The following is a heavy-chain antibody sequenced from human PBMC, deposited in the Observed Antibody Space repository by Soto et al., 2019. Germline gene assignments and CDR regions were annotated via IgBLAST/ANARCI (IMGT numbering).Heavy chain of an antibody. CDR3: AHRILRTVFGLVTTTAIYFDF. J-gene: IGHJ4*02. V-gene: IGHV2-5*02. CDR2: IYWDDDK. D-gene: IGHD3-3*01. CDR1: GFSLTTSGVG. Sequence: QITLNESGPTVVKPAETLTLTCTFSGFSLTTSGVGVGWIRQSPGKAPEWLALIYWDDDKRYSASLKSRLTITKYTSTNQVVLTMASVDPAETATYYCAHRILRTVFGLVTTTAIYFDFWGQGTPVVVSS.